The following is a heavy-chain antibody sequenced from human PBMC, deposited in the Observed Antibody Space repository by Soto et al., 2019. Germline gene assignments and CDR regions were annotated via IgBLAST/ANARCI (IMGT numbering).Heavy chain of an antibody. Sequence: GGSLRLSCAASGFTFSSYAMSWVRQAPGKGLEWVSAISGSGGSTYYTDSVKGRFTISRDNSKNTLYLQMNSLRAEDTAVYYCARRGFDGFSADPWGQGTLVTVSS. J-gene: IGHJ5*02. D-gene: IGHD2-21*01. CDR1: GFTFSSYA. V-gene: IGHV3-23*01. CDR2: ISGSGGST. CDR3: ARRGFDGFSADP.